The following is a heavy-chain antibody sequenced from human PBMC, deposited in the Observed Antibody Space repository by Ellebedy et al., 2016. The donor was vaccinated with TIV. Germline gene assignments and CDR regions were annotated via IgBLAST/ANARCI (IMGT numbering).Heavy chain of an antibody. CDR2: ISYDGSNK. D-gene: IGHD3-10*01. J-gene: IGHJ6*02. CDR1: GFTFSSYA. Sequence: GGSLRLSCAASGFTFSSYAMHWVRQAPGKGLAWVAVISYDGSNKYYADSVKGRFTISRDNSKNTLYLQMNSLRAEDTAVYYCASHYGSGSYYSEFRGMDVWGQGTTVTVSS. CDR3: ASHYGSGSYYSEFRGMDV. V-gene: IGHV3-30-3*01.